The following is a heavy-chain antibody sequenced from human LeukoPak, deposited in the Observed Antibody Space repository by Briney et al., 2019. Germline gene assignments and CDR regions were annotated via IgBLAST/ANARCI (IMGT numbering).Heavy chain of an antibody. Sequence: SETLSLTCIVSGGSISSYYWSWIRQPPGKGLEWIGYIYYSGSTNYNPSLKSRVTISVDTSKNQFSLKLSSVTAADTAVYYCATRGTAAGTPIDYWGQGTLVTVSS. D-gene: IGHD6-13*01. CDR2: IYYSGST. CDR3: ATRGTAAGTPIDY. J-gene: IGHJ4*02. V-gene: IGHV4-59*01. CDR1: GGSISSYY.